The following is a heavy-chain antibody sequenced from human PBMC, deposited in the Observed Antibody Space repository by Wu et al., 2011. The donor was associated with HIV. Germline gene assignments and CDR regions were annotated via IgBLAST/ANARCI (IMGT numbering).Heavy chain of an antibody. J-gene: IGHJ6*03. Sequence: QVQLVQSGAEVKKPGSSVKVSCKASGGTFNNHAINWVRQAPGQGLEWMGGIIPNSGTTNYARKFQGRFTVTADTSTTTVHMELRSLRSEDTAVYYCARSGEAAEYYYYYMNVWGKGPQSTXSS. CDR3: ARSGEAAEYYYYYMNV. D-gene: IGHD2-15*01. V-gene: IGHV1-69*14. CDR2: IIPNSGTT. CDR1: GGTFNNHA.